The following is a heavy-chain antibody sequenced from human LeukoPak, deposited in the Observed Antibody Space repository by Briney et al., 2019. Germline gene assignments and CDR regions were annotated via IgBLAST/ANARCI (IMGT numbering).Heavy chain of an antibody. J-gene: IGHJ4*02. CDR2: ISYDGSNK. V-gene: IGHV3-30*04. Sequence: PGGSLRLSCAASGFTFSSYAMHWVRQAPGKGLEWVAVISYDGSNKYYADSVKGRFTISRDNSKNTLYLQMNSLRAEDTAVYYCARGGRETQIWLDWGQGTLVTVSS. D-gene: IGHD5-18*01. CDR3: ARGGRETQIWLD. CDR1: GFTFSSYA.